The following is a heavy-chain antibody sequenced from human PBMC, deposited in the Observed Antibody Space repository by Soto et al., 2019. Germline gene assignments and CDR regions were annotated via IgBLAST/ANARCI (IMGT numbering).Heavy chain of an antibody. CDR2: IYDSGST. Sequence: QVQLQESGPGLVKPSQTLSLTCTIAGGSISSGDYYWSWIRQPPGKGLEWIGHIYDSGSTYNNPPPNRRVTIALAPSENQFSLNLGSVTAADTAVYYCARGLSGDKVDSWGQGTLVTVSS. CDR3: ARGLSGDKVDS. V-gene: IGHV4-30-4*01. CDR1: GGSISSGDYY. D-gene: IGHD1-1*01. J-gene: IGHJ4*02.